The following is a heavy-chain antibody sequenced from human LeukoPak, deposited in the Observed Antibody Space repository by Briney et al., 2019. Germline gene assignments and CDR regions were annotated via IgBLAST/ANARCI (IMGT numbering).Heavy chain of an antibody. Sequence: GGSLRLSCAASGFTFSSYGMHWVRQAPGKGLEWVAVISYDGSNKYYADSVKGRFTISRDNSKNTLYLQMNSLRAEDTAVYYCAKDAPPRYYYDSSGLATTNWFDPWGQGTLVTVSS. CDR3: AKDAPPRYYYDSSGLATTNWFDP. J-gene: IGHJ5*02. CDR1: GFTFSSYG. D-gene: IGHD3-22*01. CDR2: ISYDGSNK. V-gene: IGHV3-30*18.